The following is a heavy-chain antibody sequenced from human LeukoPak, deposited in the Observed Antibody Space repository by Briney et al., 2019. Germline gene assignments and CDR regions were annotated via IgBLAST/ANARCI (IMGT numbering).Heavy chain of an antibody. D-gene: IGHD3-10*01. CDR2: INHSGST. CDR1: GASLGSGDHY. J-gene: IGHJ3*02. CDR3: ARVLNYYGSPDAFDI. Sequence: SETLSLSCTVSGASLGSGDHYWSWIRQPPGKGLEWIGEINHSGSTNYNPSLKSRVTISVDTSKNQFSLKLSSVTAADTAVYYCARVLNYYGSPDAFDIWGQGTMVTVSS. V-gene: IGHV4-61*08.